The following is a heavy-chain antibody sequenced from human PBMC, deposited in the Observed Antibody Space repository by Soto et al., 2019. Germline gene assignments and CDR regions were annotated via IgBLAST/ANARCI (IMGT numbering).Heavy chain of an antibody. D-gene: IGHD2-15*01. V-gene: IGHV4-61*01. CDR2: IYYSGST. Sequence: SETLSLTCTVFGGSVNSGSYYWSWIRQPPGKGLEWIGNIYYSGSTIYNPSLKSRVTISVDTSKSQFSLKLTSVTTADTAVYYCAREQRSIVSPWFDPWGQGALVTVSS. CDR1: GGSVNSGSYY. CDR3: AREQRSIVSPWFDP. J-gene: IGHJ5*02.